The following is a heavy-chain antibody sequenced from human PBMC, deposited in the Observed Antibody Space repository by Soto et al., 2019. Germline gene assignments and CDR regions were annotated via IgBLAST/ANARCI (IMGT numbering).Heavy chain of an antibody. CDR1: GFTFSSYG. CDR3: ARDRVTGTSTPPYWFDP. D-gene: IGHD1-20*01. Sequence: GGSLRLSCAASGFTFSSYGMHWVRQAPGKGLEWVAVIWYDGSNKYYADSVKGRFTISRDNSKNTLYLQMNSLRAEDTAVYYCARDRVTGTSTPPYWFDPWGQGTLVTVSS. J-gene: IGHJ5*02. CDR2: IWYDGSNK. V-gene: IGHV3-33*01.